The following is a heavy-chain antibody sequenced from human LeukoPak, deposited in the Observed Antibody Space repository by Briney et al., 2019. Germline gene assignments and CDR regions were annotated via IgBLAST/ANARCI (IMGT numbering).Heavy chain of an antibody. D-gene: IGHD2-2*01. Sequence: GASVKVSCKASGYTFTSYDINWVRQATGQGLEWMGWMNPNSGNTGYAQKFQGRVTMTRNTSISTAYMELSSLRSEDTAVYYCARAPYCSSTSCYHPAKAQQDYYYYYMDVWGKGTTVTVSS. J-gene: IGHJ6*03. CDR1: GYTFTSYD. CDR2: MNPNSGNT. CDR3: ARAPYCSSTSCYHPAKAQQDYYYYYMDV. V-gene: IGHV1-8*01.